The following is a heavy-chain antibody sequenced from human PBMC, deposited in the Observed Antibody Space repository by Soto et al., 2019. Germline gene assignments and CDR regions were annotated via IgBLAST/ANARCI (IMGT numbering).Heavy chain of an antibody. CDR1: GNSVSSNSAA. V-gene: IGHV6-1*01. J-gene: IGHJ6*02. Sequence: SQTLSLTCVISGNSVSSNSAAWIWIRQSPSRGLEWLGRTYYRSKWYNDYAVSVKSRITINPDTSKNKFTMHLDSVIPEDTAVYYCPRVASFRGMDVWGQGTPVTVSS. D-gene: IGHD2-21*01. CDR2: TYYRSKWYN. CDR3: PRVASFRGMDV.